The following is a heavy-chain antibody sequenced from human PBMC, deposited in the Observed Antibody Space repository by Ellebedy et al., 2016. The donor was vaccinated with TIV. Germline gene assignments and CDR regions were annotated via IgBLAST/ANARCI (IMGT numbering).Heavy chain of an antibody. CDR3: AKDNYGDYVVYFDY. J-gene: IGHJ4*02. V-gene: IGHV3-23*01. Sequence: FSFSRDNSQNTLHLQMNSLRVEDTAVYYCAKDNYGDYVVYFDYWGQGTLVTVSS. D-gene: IGHD4-17*01.